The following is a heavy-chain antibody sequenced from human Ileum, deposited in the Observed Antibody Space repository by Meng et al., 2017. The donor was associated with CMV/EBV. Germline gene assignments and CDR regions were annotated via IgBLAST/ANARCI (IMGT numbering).Heavy chain of an antibody. CDR2: IRGKANSYAT. CDR3: TRRTSLYGMDV. CDR1: GFTFSGSA. J-gene: IGHJ6*02. Sequence: GESLKISCAASGFTFSGSAMHWVRQASGKGLEWVGRIRGKANSYATAYAASVKGRFTSSRDDSKNTAYLQMNSLKTEDTAVYYCTRRTSLYGMDVWGQGTTVTVSS. V-gene: IGHV3-73*01. D-gene: IGHD3/OR15-3a*01.